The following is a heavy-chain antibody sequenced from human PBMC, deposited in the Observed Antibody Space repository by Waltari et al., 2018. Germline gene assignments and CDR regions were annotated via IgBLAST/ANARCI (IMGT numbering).Heavy chain of an antibody. CDR3: ARGGYYYGSGSLDY. Sequence: EVQLVETGGGLIQPGGSLRLSCAASGFTVSSNYMSWVRQAPGKGLEWVSVIYSGGSTYYADSVKGRFTISRDNAKNSLYLQMNSLRAEDTAVYYCARGGYYYGSGSLDYWGQGTLVTVSS. V-gene: IGHV3-53*02. CDR1: GFTVSSNY. D-gene: IGHD3-10*01. J-gene: IGHJ4*02. CDR2: IYSGGST.